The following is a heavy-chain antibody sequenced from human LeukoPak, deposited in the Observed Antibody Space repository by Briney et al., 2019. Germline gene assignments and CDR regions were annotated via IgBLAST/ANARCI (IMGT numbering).Heavy chain of an antibody. CDR3: AKDLEQQLVLDWFDP. J-gene: IGHJ5*02. CDR2: IRYDGSNK. V-gene: IGHV3-30*02. CDR1: GFTFSSYG. D-gene: IGHD6-13*01. Sequence: PGGSLRLSCAASGFTFSSYGMRWVRQAPGKGLEWVAFIRYDGSNKYYADSVKGRFTISRDNSKNTLYLQMNSLRAEDTAVYYCAKDLEQQLVLDWFDPWGQGTLVTVSS.